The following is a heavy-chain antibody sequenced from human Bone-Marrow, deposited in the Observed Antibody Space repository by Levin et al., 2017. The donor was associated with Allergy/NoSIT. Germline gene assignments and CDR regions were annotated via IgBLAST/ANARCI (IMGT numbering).Heavy chain of an antibody. CDR2: IDWDDDK. Sequence: TQTLSLTCTFSGFSLRTSRMRVSWIRQTPGKALEWLSRIDWDDDKFYNTSLRRRLTVSKDTFKNQVVLTMTNMAPVDTGTYYCARQARSDTFDIWGPGTMVTVSS. J-gene: IGHJ3*02. V-gene: IGHV2-70*04. CDR3: ARQARSDTFDI. CDR1: GFSLRTSRMR.